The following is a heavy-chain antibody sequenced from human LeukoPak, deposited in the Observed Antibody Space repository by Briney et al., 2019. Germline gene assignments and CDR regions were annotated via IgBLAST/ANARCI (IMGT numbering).Heavy chain of an antibody. D-gene: IGHD3-22*01. CDR2: IIPILGIA. J-gene: IGHJ4*02. Sequence: GASVKVSCKASGGTFSSYAISWVRQAPGQGLEWMGRIIPILGIANYAQKFQGRVTITADKSTSTAYMELSSLRSEDTAVYYCARVSDRRYSGYYEYWGQGTLVTVSS. CDR1: GGTFSSYA. CDR3: ARVSDRRYSGYYEY. V-gene: IGHV1-69*04.